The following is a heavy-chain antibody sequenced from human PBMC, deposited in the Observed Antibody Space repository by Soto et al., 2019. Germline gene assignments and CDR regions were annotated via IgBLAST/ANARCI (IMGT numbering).Heavy chain of an antibody. CDR2: IKSKTDGGTT. V-gene: IGHV3-15*01. CDR1: GFTFSNAW. Sequence: EVQLVESGGGLVKPGGSLRLSCAASGFTFSNAWMSWVRQAPGKGLEWVGRIKSKTDGGTTDYAAPVKGRFTISRDDSKNTLYLQINSLKTEDTAVYYCTTDTEWELPDDYYYYYGMDVWGQGTTVTVSS. CDR3: TTDTEWELPDDYYYYYGMDV. D-gene: IGHD1-26*01. J-gene: IGHJ6*02.